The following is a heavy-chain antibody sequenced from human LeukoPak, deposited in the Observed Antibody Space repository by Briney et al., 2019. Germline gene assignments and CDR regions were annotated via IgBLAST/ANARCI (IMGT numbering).Heavy chain of an antibody. CDR1: GGSISIGGYY. J-gene: IGHJ4*02. CDR3: ARVVGKYSSSWYY. V-gene: IGHV4-34*01. D-gene: IGHD6-13*01. CDR2: INHSGST. Sequence: SETLSLTCTVSGGSISIGGYYWSWIRQPPGKGLEWIGEINHSGSTNYNPSLKGRVTISVDTSKNQFSLKLRSVTAADTAVYYCARVVGKYSSSWYYWGQGTLVTVSS.